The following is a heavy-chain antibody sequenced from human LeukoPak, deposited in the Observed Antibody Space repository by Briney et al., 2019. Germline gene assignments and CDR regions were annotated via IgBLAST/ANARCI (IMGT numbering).Heavy chain of an antibody. J-gene: IGHJ4*02. CDR1: AYTITRYY. CDR2: INPNSGVT. D-gene: IGHD2-15*01. V-gene: IGHV1-2*02. CDR3: ATPSGSYCSGGSCYCDFDY. Sequence: SDKCSCKARAYTITRYYIHVVPQAPRQGLEWMGCINPNSGVTNHAQKFQGRVTMTRDTSISRAYMELSRLRSDDTALYYCATPSGSYCSGGSCYCDFDYWGQGTLVTVS.